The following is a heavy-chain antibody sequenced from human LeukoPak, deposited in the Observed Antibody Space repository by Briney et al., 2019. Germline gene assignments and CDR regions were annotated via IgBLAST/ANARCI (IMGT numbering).Heavy chain of an antibody. CDR1: GGSISSYH. CDR2: IYYSGST. Sequence: SETLSLTCTGSGGSISSYHWSWIRQPPGKGLEWIGYIYYSGSTNYNPSLKSRVTISVDTSKNQFSLKLSSVTAADTAVYYCARHTIGWFGELSFDYWGQGTLVTVSS. CDR3: ARHTIGWFGELSFDY. D-gene: IGHD3-10*01. J-gene: IGHJ4*02. V-gene: IGHV4-59*08.